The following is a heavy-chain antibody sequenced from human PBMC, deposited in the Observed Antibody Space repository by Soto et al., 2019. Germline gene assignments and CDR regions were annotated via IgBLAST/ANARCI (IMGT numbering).Heavy chain of an antibody. Sequence: SQTLSLTCAISGDSVSSNSAAWNWISQSPSRGLEWLGRTYYRSKWYNDYAVSVKSRITINPDTSKNQFSLQLNSVTPEDTAVYYCGVTYYYDSSGYNVFDYWGQGTLVTVSS. CDR1: GDSVSSNSAA. CDR2: TYYRSKWYN. V-gene: IGHV6-1*01. J-gene: IGHJ4*02. CDR3: GVTYYYDSSGYNVFDY. D-gene: IGHD3-22*01.